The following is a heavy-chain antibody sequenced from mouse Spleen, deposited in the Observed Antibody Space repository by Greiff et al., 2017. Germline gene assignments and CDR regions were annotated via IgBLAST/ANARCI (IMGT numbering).Heavy chain of an antibody. D-gene: IGHD2-3*01. V-gene: IGHV1-39*01. J-gene: IGHJ4*01. CDR2: INPNYGTT. CDR3: AKSYDGYSHYYAMDY. Sequence: EVQLQESGPELVKPGASVKISCKASGYSFTDYNMNWVKQSNGKSLEWIGVINPNYGTTSYNQKFKGKATLTVDQSSSTAYMQLNSLTSEDSAVYYCAKSYDGYSHYYAMDYWGQGTSVTVSS. CDR1: GYSFTDYN.